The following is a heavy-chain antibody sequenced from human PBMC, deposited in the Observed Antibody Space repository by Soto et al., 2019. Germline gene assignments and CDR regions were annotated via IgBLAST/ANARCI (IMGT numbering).Heavy chain of an antibody. CDR3: ARVVITMVRGVKHNWFDP. V-gene: IGHV5-51*01. Sequence: GESLKISCKGSGYSFTSYWIGWVRQMPGKGLEWMGIIYPGDSDTRYSPSFQGQVTISADRSKNQFSLKLSSVTAADTAVYYCARVVITMVRGVKHNWFDPWGQGTLVTVSS. D-gene: IGHD3-10*01. J-gene: IGHJ5*02. CDR1: GYSFTSYW. CDR2: IYPGDSDT.